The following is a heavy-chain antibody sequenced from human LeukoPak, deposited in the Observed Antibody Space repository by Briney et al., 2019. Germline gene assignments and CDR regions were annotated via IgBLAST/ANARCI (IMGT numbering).Heavy chain of an antibody. V-gene: IGHV4-31*03. CDR3: ARRSEYHWFDP. Sequence: SQTLSLTCTVSGGSISSGGYYWIRIRQHPGMGLKWIVYVYYSRTTYYNPSLKSRATISVDTSRNQFSLRLSSVTAADTAVYYCARRSEYHWFDPWGQGTLVTVSS. CDR1: GGSISSGGYY. D-gene: IGHD2-2*01. J-gene: IGHJ5*02. CDR2: VYYSRTT.